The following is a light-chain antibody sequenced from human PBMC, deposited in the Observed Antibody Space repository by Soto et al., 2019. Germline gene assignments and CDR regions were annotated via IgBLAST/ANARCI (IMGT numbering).Light chain of an antibody. CDR2: EGS. CDR1: SSDVGSYNL. CDR3: SSYAGAVV. Sequence: QSVLTQPASVSGSPGQSITISCTGTSSDVGSYNLVSWYQHHPGKTPKLMIYEGSNRPSGVSNRFSGSKSGNTASLTISGGQAEDEADYYCSSYAGAVVFGGGTKLTVL. V-gene: IGLV2-23*01. J-gene: IGLJ2*01.